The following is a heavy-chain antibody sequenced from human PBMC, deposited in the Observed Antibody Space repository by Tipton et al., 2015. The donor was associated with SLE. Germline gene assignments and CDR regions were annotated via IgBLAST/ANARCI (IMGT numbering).Heavy chain of an antibody. J-gene: IGHJ5*02. Sequence: TLSLTCTVSGGSISTTPYYWGWIRQPPGKGLEWVGSIYNSGSTYYDPSLKSRVTISLDTSKNQFSLKLTSVTAADTAVYYCARASGYSSSWYGVNWFDPWGQGTLVTVSS. V-gene: IGHV4-39*07. CDR3: ARASGYSSSWYGVNWFDP. CDR1: GGSISTTPYY. D-gene: IGHD6-13*01. CDR2: IYNSGST.